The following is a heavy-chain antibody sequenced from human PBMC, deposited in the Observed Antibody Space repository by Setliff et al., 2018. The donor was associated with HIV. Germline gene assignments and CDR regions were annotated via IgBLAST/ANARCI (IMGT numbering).Heavy chain of an antibody. D-gene: IGHD1-1*01. Sequence: ASVKVSCKASGYTFTGDYIHWVRQAPGQGLEWMVWIIPNSDDTNYAQKDQGRVTMTRDTYISTAYMEKSRMRSDDTAIYYCSRAHGDWNTFDIWGQGTMVTVSS. CDR2: IIPNSDDT. J-gene: IGHJ3*02. CDR1: GYTFTGDY. CDR3: SRAHGDWNTFDI. V-gene: IGHV1-2*02.